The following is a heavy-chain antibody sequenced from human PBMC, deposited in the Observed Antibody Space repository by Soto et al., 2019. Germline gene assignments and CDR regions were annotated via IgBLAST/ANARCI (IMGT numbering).Heavy chain of an antibody. CDR1: GFTFSSYW. V-gene: IGHV3-74*01. Sequence: GGSLRFSCAASGFTFSSYWMHWVRQDPEKGLVWVSRINGDGISTSYADSVKGRFTISRDNAKDTLYLHMNSLGAEDTAVYYCARISQGTYCRGGNCYSDYWGQGTLVTVS. CDR2: INGDGIST. D-gene: IGHD2-15*01. CDR3: ARISQGTYCRGGNCYSDY. J-gene: IGHJ4*02.